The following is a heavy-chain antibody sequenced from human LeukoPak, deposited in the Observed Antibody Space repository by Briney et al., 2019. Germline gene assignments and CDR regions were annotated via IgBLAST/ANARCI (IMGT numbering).Heavy chain of an antibody. V-gene: IGHV1-2*02. Sequence: ASVKVSSKASGYTFTGYYMHWVRQAPGQGLEWMGWINPNSGGTNYAQKFQGRVTMTRDTSISTAYMELSGLRSDDTAVYYCRTDRYGDYGDYIDYWGQGTLVTVSS. CDR2: INPNSGGT. J-gene: IGHJ4*02. CDR1: GYTFTGYY. CDR3: RTDRYGDYGDYIDY. D-gene: IGHD4-17*01.